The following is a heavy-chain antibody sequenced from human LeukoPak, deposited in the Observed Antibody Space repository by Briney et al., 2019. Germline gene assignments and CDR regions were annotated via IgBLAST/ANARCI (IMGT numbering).Heavy chain of an antibody. CDR3: ARWSHSSGYYYDD. J-gene: IGHJ4*02. V-gene: IGHV3-64*01. Sequence: GGSLRLSCAASGFTFRSYTMHWVRQAPGKGPEYVSAISSNGGSTYYANSVKGRFTISRDNSKNTLYLQMGSLRAEDMAVYYCARWSHSSGYYYDDWGQGTLVTVSS. D-gene: IGHD3-22*01. CDR2: ISSNGGST. CDR1: GFTFRSYT.